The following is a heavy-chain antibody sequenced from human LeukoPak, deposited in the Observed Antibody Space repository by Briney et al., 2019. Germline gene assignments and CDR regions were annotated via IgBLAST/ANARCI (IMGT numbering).Heavy chain of an antibody. CDR2: ISGSSGYI. D-gene: IGHD2-15*01. V-gene: IGHV3-21*01. J-gene: IGHJ6*02. CDR1: GFTFSSYS. Sequence: GGSLRLSCAASGFTFSSYSMNWVRQAPWKGLEWVSSISGSSGYIYYADSVKGRFTISRDNAENSLYLQMNSLRAEDTAVYYCARTERPVRYETILSHMDVWGQGTTVTVSS. CDR3: ARTERPVRYETILSHMDV.